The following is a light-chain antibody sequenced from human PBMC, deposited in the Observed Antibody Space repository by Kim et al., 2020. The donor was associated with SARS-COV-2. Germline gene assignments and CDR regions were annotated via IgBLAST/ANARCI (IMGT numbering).Light chain of an antibody. V-gene: IGKV3-15*01. J-gene: IGKJ1*01. CDR1: QSISSN. Sequence: EIVMTQSPATLSVSPGERATLSCRASQSISSNLAWYQLKPGQAPRLLIYGASNRATGVPARFSGSGSGTEFTLTISSLQSEDFAVYFCQQFNNWPRTFGQGTKVDIK. CDR2: GAS. CDR3: QQFNNWPRT.